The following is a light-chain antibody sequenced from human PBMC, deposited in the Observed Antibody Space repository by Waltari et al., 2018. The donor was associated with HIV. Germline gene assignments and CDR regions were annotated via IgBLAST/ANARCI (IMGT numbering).Light chain of an antibody. Sequence: QSALTQPRSVSGSPGQSVTISCTGTSSDVGGYDSVSWYLQHPGKVPKLLIYEVIKRASGVPDRSSGSKSGNTASRTISGLQAEDEADYFCCSYAGTYTYVLFGGGTKLTVL. J-gene: IGLJ3*02. V-gene: IGLV2-11*01. CDR2: EVI. CDR1: SSDVGGYDS. CDR3: CSYAGTYTYVL.